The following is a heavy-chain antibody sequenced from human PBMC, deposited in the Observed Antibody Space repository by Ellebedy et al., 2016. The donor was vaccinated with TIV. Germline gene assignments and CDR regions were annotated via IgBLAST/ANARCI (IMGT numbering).Heavy chain of an antibody. V-gene: IGHV3-7*01. CDR1: GFTFRSYW. Sequence: GESLKISCAASGFTFRSYWMTWVRQAPGKGLEWVANIYQDGSEKFYVDSVKGRFTISRDNAKNSLYLQMNSLRVEDTAVYYCARRGSYGDYAVQINSWFDPWGRGTLVTVSS. CDR2: IYQDGSEK. CDR3: ARRGSYGDYAVQINSWFDP. D-gene: IGHD4-17*01. J-gene: IGHJ5*02.